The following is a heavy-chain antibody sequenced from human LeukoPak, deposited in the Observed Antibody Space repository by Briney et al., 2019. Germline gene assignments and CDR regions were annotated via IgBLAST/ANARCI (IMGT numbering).Heavy chain of an antibody. Sequence: GGSLRLSCAASGFIFSNYGMHWVRQAPGKGLEWVAFIRYDESNKFYADSVKGRFTISRDNSKNTLFLQMNSLRAEDTAVYYCATMQWLQGVDWFDPWGQGTLVTVSS. CDR1: GFIFSNYG. J-gene: IGHJ5*02. CDR3: ATMQWLQGVDWFDP. CDR2: IRYDESNK. V-gene: IGHV3-30*02. D-gene: IGHD6-19*01.